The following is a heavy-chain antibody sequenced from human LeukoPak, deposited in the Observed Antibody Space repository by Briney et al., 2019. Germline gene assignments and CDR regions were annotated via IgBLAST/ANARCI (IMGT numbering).Heavy chain of an antibody. CDR2: INTVGSRT. V-gene: IGHV3-74*01. Sequence: GGSLRLSCAASGFTFSTYWMHWVRQAPGKGLVWVSHINTVGSRTDYTDSVKGRFTVSRDNAKNTLYLQMNSLRAEDTAVYYCAFGTVSQSFNHWGQGALVTVSS. J-gene: IGHJ4*02. CDR3: AFGTVSQSFNH. CDR1: GFTFSTYW. D-gene: IGHD3-10*01.